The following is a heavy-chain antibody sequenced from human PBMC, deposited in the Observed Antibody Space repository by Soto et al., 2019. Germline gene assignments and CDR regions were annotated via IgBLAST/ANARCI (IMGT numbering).Heavy chain of an antibody. CDR1: GGSFTGHY. D-gene: IGHD5-18*01. CDR2: MSHSGST. CDR3: ARLHGAFDI. J-gene: IGHJ3*02. Sequence: QVQLQQWGTGLLKPSETLSLTCAVYGGSFTGHYWSWIRQPPGKGLEWIGEMSHSGSTNYNPSLKSRVTILGDTYKSQFSLNLTSVTAADTAVYYCARLHGAFDIWGQGTMVIVSS. V-gene: IGHV4-34*01.